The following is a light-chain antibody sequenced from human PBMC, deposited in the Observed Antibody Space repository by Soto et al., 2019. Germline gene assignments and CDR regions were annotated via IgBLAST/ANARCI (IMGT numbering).Light chain of an antibody. CDR3: LQHLDRPWT. CDR2: DAS. Sequence: DIPVTQSPSSLSASVGDRVTITCRASQGIRNNLGWYQQKPGKAPKRLIYDASRLESGVPSRFSGSGSGTEFTLTINNLQPDDFATYYCLQHLDRPWTFGHGTKVEI. J-gene: IGKJ1*01. CDR1: QGIRNN. V-gene: IGKV1-17*02.